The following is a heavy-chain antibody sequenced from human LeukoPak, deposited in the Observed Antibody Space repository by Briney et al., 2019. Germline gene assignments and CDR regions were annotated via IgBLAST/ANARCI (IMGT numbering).Heavy chain of an antibody. Sequence: SEPLSFSCTVSVGSISSSSYCWRWIRQPPGKGLEWIGSIYYSGSTYYNPSLQIRVTISVDTSKNHFSLKLSSVTAADKTVYYCAKYGYSSSWSWFDPWGQGTLVTVSS. V-gene: IGHV4-39*02. CDR1: VGSISSSSYC. CDR2: IYYSGST. D-gene: IGHD6-13*01. CDR3: AKYGYSSSWSWFDP. J-gene: IGHJ5*02.